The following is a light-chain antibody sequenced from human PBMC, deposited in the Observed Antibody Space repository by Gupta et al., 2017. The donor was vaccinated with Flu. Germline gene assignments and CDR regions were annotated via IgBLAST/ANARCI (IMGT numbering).Light chain of an antibody. J-gene: IGKJ4*01. CDR1: QGIKTW. CDR2: AAS. CDR3: QQANSFPLT. Sequence: GDRVTITCRASQGIKTWLAWYQQIPGKAPKLLIYAASNLQSGVPSRFSGSGSGTDFTLTISSLQPEDFATYYCQQANSFPLTFGGGTKVEIK. V-gene: IGKV1D-12*01.